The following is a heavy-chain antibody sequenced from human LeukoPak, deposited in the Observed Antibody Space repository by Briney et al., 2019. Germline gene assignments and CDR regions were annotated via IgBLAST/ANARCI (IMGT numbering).Heavy chain of an antibody. CDR2: ISGSGGTT. V-gene: IGHV3-23*01. J-gene: IGHJ5*02. CDR3: ARGDCSSTSCSSTPKNWFDP. CDR1: GFTFSSYA. Sequence: GGSLRLSCAASGFTFSSYAMSWVRQAPGKGLEWVSAISGSGGTTYYADSVKGRFTISRDNSMNTLYLQMNSLRAEDTAVFCCARGDCSSTSCSSTPKNWFDPWGQGTLVSVSS. D-gene: IGHD2-2*01.